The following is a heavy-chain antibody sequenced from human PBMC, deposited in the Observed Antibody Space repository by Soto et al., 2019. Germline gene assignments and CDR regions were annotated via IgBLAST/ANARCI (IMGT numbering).Heavy chain of an antibody. V-gene: IGHV4-39*01. CDR2: IYYSGRT. CDR3: ARHGQYCSGGSCYSGFYNWFDP. D-gene: IGHD2-15*01. Sequence: SETLSLTCTVPGGSIRSSSYYWGWIRQPPGKGLEWIGSIYYSGRTYYNTSLKSRVTISVDTSNNQFSLKLSSVTAADTALYYCARHGQYCSGGSCYSGFYNWFDPWGQG. J-gene: IGHJ5*02. CDR1: GGSIRSSSYY.